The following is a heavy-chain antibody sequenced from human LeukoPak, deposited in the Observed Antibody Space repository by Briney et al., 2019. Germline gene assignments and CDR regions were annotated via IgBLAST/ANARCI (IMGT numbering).Heavy chain of an antibody. Sequence: SETLSLTCTVSGGSIRSYYWSCIRQPAGKGLEWIGRIYSSGSTNYNPSLKSRVTMSVDTSKNQFSLKLSSVTAADTAVYYCARVGSSWYYFDYWGQGTLVTVSS. CDR3: ARVGSSWYYFDY. D-gene: IGHD6-13*01. J-gene: IGHJ4*02. V-gene: IGHV4-4*07. CDR1: GGSIRSYY. CDR2: IYSSGST.